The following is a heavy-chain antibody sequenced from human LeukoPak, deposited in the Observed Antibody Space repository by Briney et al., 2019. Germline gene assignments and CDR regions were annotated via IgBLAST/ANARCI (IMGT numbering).Heavy chain of an antibody. J-gene: IGHJ5*02. D-gene: IGHD1-7*01. CDR3: AREVRYNWNYTGYDWFDP. CDR2: IIPIFGTA. Sequence: SVKVSCKASGGTFSSYAISWVRQAPGQGLEWMGGIIPIFGTANYAQKFQGRVTITTDESTSTAYMELSSLRSEDTAVYYCAREVRYNWNYTGYDWFDPWGQGTLVTVSS. V-gene: IGHV1-69*05. CDR1: GGTFSSYA.